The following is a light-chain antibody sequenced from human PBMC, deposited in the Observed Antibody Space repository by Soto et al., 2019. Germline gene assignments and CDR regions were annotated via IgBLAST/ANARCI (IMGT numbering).Light chain of an antibody. CDR3: QQYYNWPLEYT. J-gene: IGKJ2*01. CDR2: TAS. CDR1: QSVSSK. Sequence: EIVMTQSPGTLSVSPGERVTLSCRASQSVSSKVAWYQQKPGQAPRLLIFTASLRATGVPARFSGSGSGTELNLTISSLQSEDFAVYWCQQYYNWPLEYTFGQGTKLEI. V-gene: IGKV3-15*01.